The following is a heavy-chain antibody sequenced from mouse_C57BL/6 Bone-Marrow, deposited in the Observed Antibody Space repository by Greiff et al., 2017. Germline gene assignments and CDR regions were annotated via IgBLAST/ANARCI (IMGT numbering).Heavy chain of an antibody. CDR2: IGPGSGST. D-gene: IGHD1-1*01. CDR1: GYTFTDYY. J-gene: IGHJ2*01. Sequence: QVQLQQSGAELVKPGASVKISCKASGYTFTDYYINWVKQRPGQGLEWIGKIGPGSGSTYYNETFKGKATLTAYKSSSTAYMQLSSLTSEDSAVYFCASSHYYGSSLYFDYWGQGTTLTVSS. V-gene: IGHV1-77*01. CDR3: ASSHYYGSSLYFDY.